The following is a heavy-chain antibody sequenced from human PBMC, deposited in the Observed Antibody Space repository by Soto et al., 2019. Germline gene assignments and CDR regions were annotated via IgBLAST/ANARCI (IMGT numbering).Heavy chain of an antibody. CDR2: IYYSGST. D-gene: IGHD2-2*01. J-gene: IGHJ5*02. CDR3: ARATCSSTSCYGWLVWFDP. Sequence: QVQLQESGPGLVKPSETLSLTCTVSGGSISSYYWSWIRQPPGKGLEWIGYIYYSGSTNYNPSLKSRVTISVDTSKNQFSLKLSSVTAADTAVYYCARATCSSTSCYGWLVWFDPWGQGTLVPVSS. CDR1: GGSISSYY. V-gene: IGHV4-59*01.